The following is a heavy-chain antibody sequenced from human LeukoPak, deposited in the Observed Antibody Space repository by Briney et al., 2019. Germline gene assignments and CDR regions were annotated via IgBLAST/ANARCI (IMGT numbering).Heavy chain of an antibody. Sequence: SETLSLTCTVSGGSISSYYWSWIRQPPGKGLEWIGYIYYTGSTNYNPSPKSRVTISLDTSNNQFSLKLTSVTAADTAVYYCARLMAAAATWWFDPWGQGTLVTVSS. CDR3: ARLMAAAATWWFDP. J-gene: IGHJ5*02. CDR1: GGSISSYY. D-gene: IGHD6-25*01. V-gene: IGHV4-59*08. CDR2: IYYTGST.